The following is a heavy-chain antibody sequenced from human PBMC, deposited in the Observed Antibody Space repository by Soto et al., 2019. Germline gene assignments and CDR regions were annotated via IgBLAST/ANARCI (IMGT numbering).Heavy chain of an antibody. D-gene: IGHD3-10*01. J-gene: IGHJ6*03. CDR2: ISSTSRYI. V-gene: IGHV3-21*06. CDR3: ARDGLLSFGEGLKVQSIDV. Sequence: QLVESGGGLVKPGGSLRLSCATSGFTFSSNNMNWVRQAPGKGLQWVSPISSTSRYIYYADSVKGRFTISRDNANNSLYLQMDSLRAEDTAVYYCARDGLLSFGEGLKVQSIDVWGKGTTVAVSS. CDR1: GFTFSSNN.